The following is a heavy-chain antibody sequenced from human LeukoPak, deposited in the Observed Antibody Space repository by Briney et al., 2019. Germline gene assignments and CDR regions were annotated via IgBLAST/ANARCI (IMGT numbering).Heavy chain of an antibody. CDR2: ICSSDNSR. CDR3: AKQTTTSCYTGSDY. D-gene: IGHD2-2*02. CDR1: GFPFSSYA. Sequence: HLGGSLRLSCVASGFPFSSYAMSWVRQAPGKGLEWVSGICSSDNSRYYADSVKGRFTISRDNSKNTLYLQMNSLRADDTAVYYCAKQTTTSCYTGSDYWGQGTLVTVSS. J-gene: IGHJ4*02. V-gene: IGHV3-23*01.